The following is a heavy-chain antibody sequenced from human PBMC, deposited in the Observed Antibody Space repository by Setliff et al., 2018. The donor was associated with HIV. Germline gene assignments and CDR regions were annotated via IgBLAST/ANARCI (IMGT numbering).Heavy chain of an antibody. CDR1: GGSISSYY. Sequence: KTSETLSLTCTVSGGSISSYYWSWIRQPPGKGLEWMGYTNTSGSTNYNPPLKSRVTISVDPSKNQSSLKRSSVTAADTAVYYCARGLSFYYHGGFDYWGQGTLVTVSS. D-gene: IGHD3-10*01. CDR3: ARGLSFYYHGGFDY. V-gene: IGHV4-4*09. CDR2: TNTSGST. J-gene: IGHJ4*02.